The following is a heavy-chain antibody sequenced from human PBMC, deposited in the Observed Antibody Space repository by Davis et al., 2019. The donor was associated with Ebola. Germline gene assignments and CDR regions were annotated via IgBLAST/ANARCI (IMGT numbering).Heavy chain of an antibody. D-gene: IGHD4-17*01. J-gene: IGHJ6*02. CDR3: AGTTFYYYGMDV. Sequence: GESLKISCAASGFTFSSYSMSWVRQAPGKGLEWVSVIYSGGSTYYADSVKGRFTISRDNSKNTLYLQMNSLRAEDTAVYYCAGTTFYYYGMDVWGQGTTVTVSS. CDR2: IYSGGST. CDR1: GFTFSSYS. V-gene: IGHV3-66*01.